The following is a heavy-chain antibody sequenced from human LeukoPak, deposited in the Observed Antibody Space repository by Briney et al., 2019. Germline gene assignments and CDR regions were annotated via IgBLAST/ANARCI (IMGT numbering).Heavy chain of an antibody. D-gene: IGHD6-13*01. CDR1: GFTVSSNY. Sequence: GGSLRLSCAASGFTVSSNYMSWVRQAPGKGLEWVSVIYSGGSTYYADSVKGRFTISRDNSKNTLYLQMNSLRAEDTAVYYCARGWYSSSWSALDYWGQGTLVTVSS. CDR3: ARGWYSSSWSALDY. J-gene: IGHJ4*02. V-gene: IGHV3-53*01. CDR2: IYSGGST.